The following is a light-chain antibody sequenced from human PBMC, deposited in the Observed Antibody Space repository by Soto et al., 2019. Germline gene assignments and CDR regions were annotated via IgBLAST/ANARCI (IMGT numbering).Light chain of an antibody. CDR1: QSVSTT. CDR2: DAS. CDR3: QQRSSCPLT. V-gene: IGKV3-11*01. J-gene: IGKJ4*02. Sequence: GSQSVSTTLAWDQHKXRRGPRVVTQDASXRATGIPARFSGSGSGSDLPLTISSLEPEDFAVYYCQQRSSCPLTLGAGTKVDIK.